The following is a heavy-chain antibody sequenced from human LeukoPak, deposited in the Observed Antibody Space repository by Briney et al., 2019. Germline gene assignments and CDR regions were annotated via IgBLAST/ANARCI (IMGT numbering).Heavy chain of an antibody. V-gene: IGHV4-59*01. Sequence: SETLSLTCTVSGGSLSSYFWSWIRLSPGKGLEWIGYTYSSGSTNYNPSLRSRVTISVDTSKRQFSLKVNSVTAADTAVYYCARRYRGFFDYWGQGILVTVSS. CDR1: GGSLSSYF. D-gene: IGHD3-16*02. J-gene: IGHJ4*02. CDR2: TYSSGST. CDR3: ARRYRGFFDY.